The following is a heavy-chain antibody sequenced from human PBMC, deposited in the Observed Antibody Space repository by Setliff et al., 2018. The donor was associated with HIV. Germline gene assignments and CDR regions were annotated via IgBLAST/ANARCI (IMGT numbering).Heavy chain of an antibody. CDR2: ISYDGSNK. J-gene: IGHJ5*02. D-gene: IGHD2-15*01. V-gene: IGHV3-30*01. Sequence: PGGSLRLSCAASGFTFSSYAMHWVRQAPGKGLEWVAVISYDGSNKYYADSVKGRFTISRDNSKNTLYLQMNSLRAEDTAVYYCARDRDCSGGSCYSGWFDPWGQGTLVTVSS. CDR3: ARDRDCSGGSCYSGWFDP. CDR1: GFTFSSYA.